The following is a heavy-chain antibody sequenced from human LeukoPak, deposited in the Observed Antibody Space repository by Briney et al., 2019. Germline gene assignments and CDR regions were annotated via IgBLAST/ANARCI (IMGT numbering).Heavy chain of an antibody. D-gene: IGHD1-1*01. J-gene: IGHJ6*03. CDR1: GYTFTGYY. Sequence: ASVKVSCKASGYTFTGYYMHWVRQAPGQGLEWMGWINPNSGGTNYAQKFQGRVTMTRDTSISTAYMELSRLRSDDTAVYYCARVDNWNTGYYYYYMDVWGKGTTVTVSS. V-gene: IGHV1-2*02. CDR3: ARVDNWNTGYYYYYMDV. CDR2: INPNSGGT.